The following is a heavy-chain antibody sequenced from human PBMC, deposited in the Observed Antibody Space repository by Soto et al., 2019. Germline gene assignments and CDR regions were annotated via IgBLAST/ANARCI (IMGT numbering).Heavy chain of an antibody. CDR1: GYTFTGYG. J-gene: IGHJ5*02. Sequence: VKVSCKASGYTFTGYGISWVRQAPGQGLEWMGWISAYNGNTNYAQKLQGRVTMTTDTSTSTAYMELRSLRSDDTAVYYCARAGGYYDFWRGDYPNEARLRFDRWGQGTLVTVSS. CDR2: ISAYNGNT. CDR3: ARAGGYYDFWRGDYPNEARLRFDR. V-gene: IGHV1-18*04. D-gene: IGHD3-3*01.